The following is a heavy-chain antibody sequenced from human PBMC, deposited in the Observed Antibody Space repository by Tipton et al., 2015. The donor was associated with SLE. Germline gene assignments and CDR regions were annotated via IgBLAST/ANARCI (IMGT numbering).Heavy chain of an antibody. J-gene: IGHJ4*02. D-gene: IGHD4-23*01. CDR3: ARENAYGGYFDY. CDR2: IYYSGST. V-gene: IGHV4-59*01. Sequence: TLSLTCTVSGGSISSYYWSWIRQPPGKGLEWIGYIYYSGSTNYNPSLKSRVTISVDTSKNQFSLKLSSVTAADTAVYYCARENAYGGYFDYWGQGTLVTVSS. CDR1: GGSISSYY.